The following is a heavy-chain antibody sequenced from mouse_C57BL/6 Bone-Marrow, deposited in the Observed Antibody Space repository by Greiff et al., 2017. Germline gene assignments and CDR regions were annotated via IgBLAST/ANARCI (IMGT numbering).Heavy chain of an antibody. CDR2: ISYDGSN. J-gene: IGHJ1*03. Sequence: EVKLMESGPGLVKPSQSLSLTCSVTGYSITSGYYWNWIRQFPGNKLEWMGYISYDGSNNYNPSLKNRISITRDTSTNQFFLKLNSVTTEDTATYYCARDLTEYFDVWGTGTTVTVSS. CDR1: GYSITSGYY. V-gene: IGHV3-6*01. CDR3: ARDLTEYFDV. D-gene: IGHD4-1*01.